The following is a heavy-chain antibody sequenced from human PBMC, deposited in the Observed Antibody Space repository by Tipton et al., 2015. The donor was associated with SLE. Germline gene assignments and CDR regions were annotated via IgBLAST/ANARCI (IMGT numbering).Heavy chain of an antibody. Sequence: TLSLTCTVAADSFTHYHWSWIRQPPGKGLEWIGYVYFDGSTNYNPPLKSRVTMSLDTSKNQFSLKLTSVTAADTAVYYCARGFLFQGLTFGYWGQGILVSVSS. CDR3: ARGFLFQGLTFGY. V-gene: IGHV4-59*12. D-gene: IGHD2/OR15-2a*01. CDR1: ADSFTHYH. CDR2: VYFDGST. J-gene: IGHJ4*02.